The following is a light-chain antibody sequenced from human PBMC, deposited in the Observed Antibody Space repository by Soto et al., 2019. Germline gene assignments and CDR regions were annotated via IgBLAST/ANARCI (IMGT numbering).Light chain of an antibody. CDR3: HQRQSWPRT. CDR1: QYVGTR. V-gene: IGKV3-11*01. J-gene: IGKJ1*01. CDR2: YTS. Sequence: VMTQAPATLSVSPGERATLSCRASQYVGTRLAWYQHKPGQAPRLLIYYTSNRATGIPARFSGSGSGTDFTLTISSLAPEDFAIYYCHQRQSWPRTFGQGTKVDIK.